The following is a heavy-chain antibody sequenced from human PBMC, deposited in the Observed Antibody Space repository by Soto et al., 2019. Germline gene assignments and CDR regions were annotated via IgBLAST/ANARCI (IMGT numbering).Heavy chain of an antibody. CDR1: GFTFSDYY. CDR2: ISSSSSYT. J-gene: IGHJ3*02. V-gene: IGHV3-11*06. Sequence: VGSLRLSCAASGFTFSDYYMSWIRQAPGKGLEWVSYISSSSSYTNYADSVKGRFTISRDNAKNSLYLQMNSLRAEDTAVYYCARDQAVGGRGAFDIWGQGTMVTVSS. D-gene: IGHD6-19*01. CDR3: ARDQAVGGRGAFDI.